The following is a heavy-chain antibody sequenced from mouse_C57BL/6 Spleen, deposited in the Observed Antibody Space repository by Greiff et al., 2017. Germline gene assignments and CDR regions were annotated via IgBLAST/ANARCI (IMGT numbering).Heavy chain of an antibody. J-gene: IGHJ1*03. CDR1: GYTFSDYG. V-gene: IGHV5-17*01. Sequence: EVKLVESGGGLVKPGGSLKLSCAASGYTFSDYGMHWVRQAPEQGLEWVAYISRGSSTTYYAHTVKGRFTISRDNATNTLFLQMTSLRSEDTAMYYCASDYCGREWYFDVWGTGTTVTVSS. CDR3: ASDYCGREWYFDV. D-gene: IGHD1-1*01. CDR2: ISRGSSTT.